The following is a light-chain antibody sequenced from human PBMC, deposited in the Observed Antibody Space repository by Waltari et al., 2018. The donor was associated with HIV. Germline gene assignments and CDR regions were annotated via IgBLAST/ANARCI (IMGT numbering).Light chain of an antibody. CDR1: NIGSKN. CDR3: QVWHSSNEQPGVV. V-gene: IGLV3-21*02. CDR2: DDS. J-gene: IGLJ2*01. Sequence: SDVLTPSPSGSVAPGQTARITCAGNNIGSKNVNWYQQKRGLAPVVVAYDDSDRPSGIPERISGSNSGNRAALTISRVEAGDEAEYDWQVWHSSNEQPGVVVGGGTKLTVL.